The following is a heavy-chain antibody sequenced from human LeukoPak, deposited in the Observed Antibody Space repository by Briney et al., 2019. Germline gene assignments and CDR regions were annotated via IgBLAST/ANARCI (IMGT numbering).Heavy chain of an antibody. CDR3: ARLGLWFDF. J-gene: IGHJ4*02. Sequence: RPGGSLILSCAASGITFSSYEMTWVRQAPGKGLEWVSYISSSGSTIYYADSVKGRFTISRDNAKNSLYLQMNSLRAEDTAVYYCARLGLWFDFWGQGTLVTVSS. CDR1: GITFSSYE. V-gene: IGHV3-48*03. CDR2: ISSSGSTI. D-gene: IGHD3-10*01.